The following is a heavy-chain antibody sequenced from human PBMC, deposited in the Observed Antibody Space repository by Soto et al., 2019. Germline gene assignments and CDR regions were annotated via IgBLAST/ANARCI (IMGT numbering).Heavy chain of an antibody. CDR3: ARPLWRDDYNWGYFDL. Sequence: PWGSLRLSCAASRFTFSSYAMHWVRQAPGKGLEWVAVISYDGSNKYYADSVKGRFTISRDNSKNTLYLQMNSLRLEDTAVYYCARPLWRDDYNWGYFDLWGRGTLVTVSS. J-gene: IGHJ2*01. CDR1: RFTFSSYA. D-gene: IGHD4-4*01. CDR2: ISYDGSNK. V-gene: IGHV3-30-3*01.